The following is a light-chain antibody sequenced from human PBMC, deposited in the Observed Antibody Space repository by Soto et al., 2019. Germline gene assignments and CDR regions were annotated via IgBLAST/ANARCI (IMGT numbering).Light chain of an antibody. CDR3: QQRSNWPLT. CDR1: QSIRSY. J-gene: IGKJ4*02. CDR2: DAS. Sequence: ETVLTQSPATLSLSPGERATLSCRASQSIRSYLAWYQQKPGQAPRLLIYDASNMATGTPARFSGSGSGTDFTLTINSLEPEDFAVYFCQQRSNWPLTFGGGTKVEIK. V-gene: IGKV3-11*01.